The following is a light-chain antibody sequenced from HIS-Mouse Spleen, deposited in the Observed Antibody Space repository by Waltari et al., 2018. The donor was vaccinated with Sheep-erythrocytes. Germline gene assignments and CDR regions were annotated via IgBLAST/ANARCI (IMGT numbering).Light chain of an antibody. CDR2: DVS. V-gene: IGLV2-11*01. Sequence: QSALTQPRSVSGSPGQSVTISCTGTSSDVGGYNYVSWYQQHPGKAPKLMIYDVSKRPSWFPDRFSGSKSGNTASLTISWLQAEDEADYYCCSYAGSYTFWVFGGGTKLTVL. J-gene: IGLJ3*02. CDR3: CSYAGSYTFWV. CDR1: SSDVGGYNY.